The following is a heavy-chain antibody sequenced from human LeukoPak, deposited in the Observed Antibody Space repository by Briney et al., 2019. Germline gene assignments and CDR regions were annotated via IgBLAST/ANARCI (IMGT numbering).Heavy chain of an antibody. CDR1: GFTFSSYA. V-gene: IGHV3-30-3*01. D-gene: IGHD3-22*01. J-gene: IGHJ4*02. Sequence: GGSLRLSCAASGFTFSSYAMHWVRQAPGKGLEWVAVISYDGSNKYYADSVKGRFTISRDNSKNTLYLQMNSLRAEDTAVYYCARPDYYDRGKGTFDYWGQGTLVTVS. CDR3: ARPDYYDRGKGTFDY. CDR2: ISYDGSNK.